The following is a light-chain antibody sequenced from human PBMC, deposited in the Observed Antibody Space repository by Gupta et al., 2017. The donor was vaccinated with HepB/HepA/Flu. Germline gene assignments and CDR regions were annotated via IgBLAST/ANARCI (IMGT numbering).Light chain of an antibody. J-gene: IGLJ2*01. V-gene: IGLV2-8*01. CDR2: EVS. CDR3: SSYSGSNHVV. CDR1: SSDVGCYNY. Sequence: QSALTQPPSASGSPGQSVTISCTGTSSDVGCYNYVSWYQQYPGKAPKLLIYEVSKRPSGVPDLFSGSTSGNTASLTVSVLQAADEADYYCSSYSGSNHVVFGGGTKLTVL.